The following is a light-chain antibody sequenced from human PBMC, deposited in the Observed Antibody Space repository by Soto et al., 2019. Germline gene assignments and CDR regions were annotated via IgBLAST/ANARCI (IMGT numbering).Light chain of an antibody. CDR2: GAS. V-gene: IGKV3-15*01. CDR3: QQYNNWPPCT. Sequence: EIVMTQSPATLSVSPGERATLSCRASQSVSSNLAWYQQKPGQAPRLLIYGASTRATGIPARFSGSGSGTEFTLTISSLQSEDFAVYYCQQYNNWPPCTFVQGTKVEI. CDR1: QSVSSN. J-gene: IGKJ1*01.